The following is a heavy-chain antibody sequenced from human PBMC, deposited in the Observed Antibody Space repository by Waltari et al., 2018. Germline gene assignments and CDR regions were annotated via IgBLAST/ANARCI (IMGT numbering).Heavy chain of an antibody. CDR2: IYPGDSDT. V-gene: IGHV5-51*01. Sequence: KPGESLKISCKGSGYSFTSYWIGWVRQMPGKGLEWMGIIYPGDSDTRYSPSFQGQVTISADKSISTAYLQWSSLKASDTAMYYCARGEDSSGYYPGAAFDIWGQGTMVTVSS. CDR1: GYSFTSYW. D-gene: IGHD3-22*01. J-gene: IGHJ3*02. CDR3: ARGEDSSGYYPGAAFDI.